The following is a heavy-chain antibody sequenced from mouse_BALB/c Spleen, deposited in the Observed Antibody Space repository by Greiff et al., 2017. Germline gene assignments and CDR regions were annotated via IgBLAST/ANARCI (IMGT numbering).Heavy chain of an antibody. J-gene: IGHJ2*01. Sequence: EVQLQESGPGLVKPSQSLSLTCTVTGYSITSDYAWNWIRQFPGNKLEWMGYISYSGSTSYNPSLKSRISITRDTSKNQFFLQLNSVTTEDTATYYCARVIYYFDYWGQGTTLTVSS. D-gene: IGHD2-1*01. V-gene: IGHV3-2*02. CDR3: ARVIYYFDY. CDR2: ISYSGST. CDR1: GYSITSDYA.